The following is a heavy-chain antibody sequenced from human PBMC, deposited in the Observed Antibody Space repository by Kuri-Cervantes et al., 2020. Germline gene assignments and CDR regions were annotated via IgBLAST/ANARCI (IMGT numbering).Heavy chain of an antibody. D-gene: IGHD3-3*01. CDR2: IYYSGST. CDR3: ARDSYYDFWSGYYYYYMDV. CDR1: GGSISSSSYY. Sequence: SETLSLTCTVSGGSISSSSYYWGWIRQPPGKGLEWIGSIYYSGSTYYNPSLKSRVTISVDTSKNQFSLKLSSVTAADTAVYYCARDSYYDFWSGYYYYYMDVWGKGTTVTVSS. V-gene: IGHV4-39*07. J-gene: IGHJ6*03.